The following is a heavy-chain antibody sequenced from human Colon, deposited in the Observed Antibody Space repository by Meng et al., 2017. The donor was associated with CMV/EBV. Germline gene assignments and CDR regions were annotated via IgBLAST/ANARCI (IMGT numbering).Heavy chain of an antibody. CDR1: GFTFSSYT. CDR2: ISSSSTYT. Sequence: EVQLVESGGVLVKPGGSLRLCCAASGFTFSSYTMNWVRQAPGKGLEWVSSISSSSTYTYYADSVKGRFTISRDNAKNSLYLQMNSLRAEDTAVYYCARDGTGTTPTYFHYWGQGTLVTVAS. D-gene: IGHD1-7*01. V-gene: IGHV3-21*01. J-gene: IGHJ4*02. CDR3: ARDGTGTTPTYFHY.